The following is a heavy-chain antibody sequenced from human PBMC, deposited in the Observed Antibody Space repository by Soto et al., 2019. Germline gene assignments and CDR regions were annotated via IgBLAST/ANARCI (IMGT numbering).Heavy chain of an antibody. CDR2: ILSKNDGGTT. CDR3: AREAWELLGVDY. Sequence: EVQLVESGGGFVTPGGSLRLSCAASGFTFSDSWMGWVRQAPGKGLEWVGRILSKNDGGTTDYAAPVKGRVTISRDDSKNTLYLQMNSLRAEDTAVYYCAREAWELLGVDYWGQGTLVTVSS. CDR1: GFTFSDSW. J-gene: IGHJ4*02. V-gene: IGHV3-15*01. D-gene: IGHD1-26*01.